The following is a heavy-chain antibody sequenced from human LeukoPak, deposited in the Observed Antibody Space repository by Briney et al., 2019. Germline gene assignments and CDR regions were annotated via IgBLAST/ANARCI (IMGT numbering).Heavy chain of an antibody. V-gene: IGHV1-2*02. CDR1: GYTFTSYD. Sequence: ASVKVSCKASGYTFTSYDINWVRQAPGQGLEWMGWINPNSGGTNYAQKFQGRVTMTRDTSISTAYMELSRLRSDDTAVYYCARVPRGDYGLDYWGQGTLVTVSS. CDR2: INPNSGGT. J-gene: IGHJ4*02. D-gene: IGHD3-10*01. CDR3: ARVPRGDYGLDY.